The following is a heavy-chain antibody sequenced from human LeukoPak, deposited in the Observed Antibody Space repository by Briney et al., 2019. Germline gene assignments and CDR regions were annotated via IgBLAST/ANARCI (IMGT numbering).Heavy chain of an antibody. V-gene: IGHV4-39*01. CDR1: GGSISSSSYY. D-gene: IGHD6-19*01. CDR2: IYYSGST. CDR3: AGSSGWYVYFQH. Sequence: MPSETLTLTCTVSGGSISSSSYYWGWIRQPPGKGLEWIGSIYYSGSTYYNPSLKSRVTISVDTSKNQFSLKLSSVTAADTAVYSCAGSSGWYVYFQHWGQGTLVTVSS. J-gene: IGHJ1*01.